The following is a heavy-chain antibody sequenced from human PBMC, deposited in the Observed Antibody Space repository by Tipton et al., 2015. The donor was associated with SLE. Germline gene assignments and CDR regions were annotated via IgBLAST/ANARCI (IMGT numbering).Heavy chain of an antibody. D-gene: IGHD5-24*01. V-gene: IGHV1-69*05. Sequence: LVQSGPEVKKPGSSVKVSCRASGGSFGNYNTIWIRQAPGQGLEWLGGIVPFLRKPNYSQKFQGRVTISRDESTGTAYLEMSSLRSEDAAVYFCAGTRRWLQLNVIWGQGTMVTVSS. CDR3: AGTRRWLQLNVI. CDR2: IVPFLRKP. CDR1: GGSFGNYN. J-gene: IGHJ3*02.